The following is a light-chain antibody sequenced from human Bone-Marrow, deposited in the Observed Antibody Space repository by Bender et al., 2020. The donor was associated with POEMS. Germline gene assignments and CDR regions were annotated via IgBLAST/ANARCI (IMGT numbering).Light chain of an antibody. V-gene: IGLV1-40*01. CDR2: GNV. CDR3: SSYAGFNKML. J-gene: IGLJ2*01. CDR1: SSNIGAGYD. Sequence: QSVLTQPPSVSGAPGQRVTISCTGSSSNIGAGYDVHWYQQLPGTAPKRLIYGNVNRPSGVPDRFSGSKSGNTASLTVSGLQAEDEADYYCSSYAGFNKMLFGGGTNLTVL.